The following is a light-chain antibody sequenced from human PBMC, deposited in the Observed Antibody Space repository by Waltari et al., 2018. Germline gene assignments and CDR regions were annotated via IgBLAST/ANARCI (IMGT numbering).Light chain of an antibody. CDR2: DFI. CDR3: SSYTSPTTRYI. Sequence: QSALTQPASVSGSPGQSITISCTGTSGDVGGYNYVSWYQQHPGRAPKLIIYDFINRPSGVSDRFSGSKSGNTASLTISGLQAEDEAEYYCSSYTSPTTRYIFGTGTKVSVL. V-gene: IGLV2-14*01. CDR1: SGDVGGYNY. J-gene: IGLJ1*01.